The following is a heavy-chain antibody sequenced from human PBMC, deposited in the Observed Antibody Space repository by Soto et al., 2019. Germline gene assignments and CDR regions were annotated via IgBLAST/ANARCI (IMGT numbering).Heavy chain of an antibody. D-gene: IGHD5-18*01. CDR2: IRSDGTIT. J-gene: IGHJ4*02. CDR1: GFTFSTYW. Sequence: GGSLRLSCAASGFTFSTYWMNWVRQAPGKGLEWLAGIRSDGTITSYADSVKGRFSISRDNARNTLSLQMNSLRAEDTAVYHCASLDGVDTAMAYFDYWGQGTLVTVSS. V-gene: IGHV3-74*01. CDR3: ASLDGVDTAMAYFDY.